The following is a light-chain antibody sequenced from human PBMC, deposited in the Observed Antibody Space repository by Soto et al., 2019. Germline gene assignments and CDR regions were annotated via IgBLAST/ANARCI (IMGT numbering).Light chain of an antibody. CDR1: SSNIGSYT. J-gene: IGLJ1*01. CDR2: SNS. CDR3: AAWDDSLNGYV. Sequence: QSVLIQPPSASGTPGQRVTVSCSGGSSNIGSYTVNWYQQLPGAAPKLLIYSNSQRPSGVPDRFSAFKSGTSASLAISGLQSEDEAEYYCAAWDDSLNGYVFGPGTKLTVL. V-gene: IGLV1-44*01.